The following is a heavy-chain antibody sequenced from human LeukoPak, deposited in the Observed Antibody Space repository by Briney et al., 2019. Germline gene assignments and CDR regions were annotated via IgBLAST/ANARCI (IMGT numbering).Heavy chain of an antibody. Sequence: PGGSLRLSCAASGFTLSSYGMHWVPQAPGKGLEWVAVIWYDGSNKYYADSVKGRFTISRDNCKNTLYLQMNSLRAEDAAVYYCARDSLVYDSSGYYYVFDYWGQGNLVTVSS. J-gene: IGHJ4*02. D-gene: IGHD3-22*01. V-gene: IGHV3-33*01. CDR1: GFTLSSYG. CDR3: ARDSLVYDSSGYYYVFDY. CDR2: IWYDGSNK.